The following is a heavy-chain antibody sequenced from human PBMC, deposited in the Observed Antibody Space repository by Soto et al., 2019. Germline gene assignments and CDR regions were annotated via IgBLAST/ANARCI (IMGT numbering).Heavy chain of an antibody. J-gene: IGHJ4*02. Sequence: SETLSLTCTVSGGSISSYYWSWIRQPPGKGLEWIGYIYYSGSTNYNPSLKSRVTISVDTSKNQFSLKLSSVTAADTAVYYCARHPSPSLPLKLDYWGQGTLVTVSS. D-gene: IGHD2-2*01. V-gene: IGHV4-59*08. CDR1: GGSISSYY. CDR2: IYYSGST. CDR3: ARHPSPSLPLKLDY.